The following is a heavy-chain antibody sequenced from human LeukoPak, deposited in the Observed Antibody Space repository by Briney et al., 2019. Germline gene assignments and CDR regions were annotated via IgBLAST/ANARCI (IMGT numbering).Heavy chain of an antibody. CDR3: AKVVVAGTHYFDY. D-gene: IGHD6-19*01. V-gene: IGHV3-30*18. CDR1: GFTFSRHG. Sequence: GGSLRLSCAASGFTFSRHGMHWVRQAPGKGLEWVAVISTDGSQKFYADSVKGRFTVSRDNSKNTLYLQMSSLTAEDTAVYYCAKVVVAGTHYFDYWGQGTLVTVSP. CDR2: ISTDGSQK. J-gene: IGHJ4*02.